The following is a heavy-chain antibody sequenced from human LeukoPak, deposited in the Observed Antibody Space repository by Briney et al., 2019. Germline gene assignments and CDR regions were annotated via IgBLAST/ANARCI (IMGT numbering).Heavy chain of an antibody. CDR3: ARDRKDIVATIREYYYYYYGMDV. Sequence: ASVKVSCKASGGTFSSYAISWVRQAPEQGLEWMGGIIPIFGTANYAQKFQGRVTITADESTSTAYMELSSLRSEDTAVYYCARDRKDIVATIREYYYYYYGMDVWGQGTTVTVSS. CDR2: IIPIFGTA. CDR1: GGTFSSYA. J-gene: IGHJ6*02. V-gene: IGHV1-69*13. D-gene: IGHD5-12*01.